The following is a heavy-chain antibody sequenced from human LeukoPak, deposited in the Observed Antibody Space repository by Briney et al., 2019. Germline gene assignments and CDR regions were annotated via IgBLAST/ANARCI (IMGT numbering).Heavy chain of an antibody. D-gene: IGHD3-16*02. CDR3: ARDNPDYDYIWGSYRGGDAFDI. Sequence: GGSLRLSCAASGFTFSSYWMSWVRQAPGKGLEWVANIKQDGSEKYYVDSVKGRFTISRDNAKNSLYLQLNSLRAEDRAVYYCARDNPDYDYIWGSYRGGDAFDIWGQGTMVTVSS. J-gene: IGHJ3*02. CDR1: GFTFSSYW. V-gene: IGHV3-7*01. CDR2: IKQDGSEK.